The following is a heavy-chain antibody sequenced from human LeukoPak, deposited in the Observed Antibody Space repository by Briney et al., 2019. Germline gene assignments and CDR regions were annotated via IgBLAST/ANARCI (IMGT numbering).Heavy chain of an antibody. V-gene: IGHV3-74*01. CDR3: TTDTFGARDS. Sequence: GGSLRLSCAASGYTFSRYWMHWVRQGPGKGLVWVSRINEDGSSTSYAESVRGRFTISRDNAKNTLYLQMNSLRAEDAVVYYCTTDTFGARDSWGQGTLVTVSS. D-gene: IGHD3-10*01. CDR2: INEDGSST. CDR1: GYTFSRYW. J-gene: IGHJ4*02.